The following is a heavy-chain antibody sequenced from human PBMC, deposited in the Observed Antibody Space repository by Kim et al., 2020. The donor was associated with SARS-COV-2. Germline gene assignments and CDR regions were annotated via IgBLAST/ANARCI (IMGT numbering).Heavy chain of an antibody. CDR2: IRSKRYGETT. CDR3: TSGPYYYDSAAYYHDY. Sequence: GGSLRLSCTTSGLNFGDYAMSWFRQAPGKGLEWVAFIRSKRYGETTEYAASVKGRFTISRDDSVRIAYLQMNGLKTEDTAVYYCTSGPYYYDSAAYYHDYWRQGTLVTVSS. D-gene: IGHD3-22*01. CDR1: GLNFGDYA. J-gene: IGHJ4*02. V-gene: IGHV3-49*03.